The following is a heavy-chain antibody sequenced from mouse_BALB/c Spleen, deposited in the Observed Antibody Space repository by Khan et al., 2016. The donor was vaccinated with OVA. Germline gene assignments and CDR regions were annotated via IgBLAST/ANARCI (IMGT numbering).Heavy chain of an antibody. D-gene: IGHD1-1*01. CDR1: GFTFNSYG. J-gene: IGHJ2*01. V-gene: IGHV5-17*02. CDR2: ISGDSNTI. CDR3: ATSYFYGYYFDY. Sequence: EVELVESGGGLVQPGGSRKLSCAASGFTFNSYGMHWIRQAPEKGLEWVAYISGDSNTIHYADTVKGRFTISRDNSKNTLFLQMTSLMSEDTAMYYCATSYFYGYYFDYWGPGTTLTVS.